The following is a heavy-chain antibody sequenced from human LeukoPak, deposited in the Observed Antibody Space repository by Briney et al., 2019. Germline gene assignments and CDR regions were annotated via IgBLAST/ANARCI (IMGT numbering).Heavy chain of an antibody. Sequence: SETLSLTCAVSGYSISSGYYWGWIRQPPGKGLEWIGTIYHNGNTYYNPSLKSRVTISVDTSKNQFSLKLSSVTAADTAVYYCARVRYHYGHSDYWGQGTLVTVSS. CDR1: GYSISSGYY. D-gene: IGHD5-18*01. J-gene: IGHJ4*02. V-gene: IGHV4-38-2*01. CDR3: ARVRYHYGHSDY. CDR2: IYHNGNT.